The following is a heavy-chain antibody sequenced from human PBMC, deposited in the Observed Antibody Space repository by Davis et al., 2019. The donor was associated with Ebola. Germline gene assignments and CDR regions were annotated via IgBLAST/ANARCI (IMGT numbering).Heavy chain of an antibody. Sequence: GESLKISCAASGFTFSGYGMHWVRQAPGKGLEWVTVISYDGSNKYYTDSVKGRFTVSRDNSKSTMFLQMNGLRAEDTAVYYCARFFSARTFRSKSYYYYGMDVWGQGTTVTVSS. D-gene: IGHD3-16*01. V-gene: IGHV3-33*01. CDR1: GFTFSGYG. CDR2: ISYDGSNK. CDR3: ARFFSARTFRSKSYYYYGMDV. J-gene: IGHJ6*02.